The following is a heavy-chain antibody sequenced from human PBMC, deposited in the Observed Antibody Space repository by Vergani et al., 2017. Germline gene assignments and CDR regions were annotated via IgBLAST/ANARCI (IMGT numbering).Heavy chain of an antibody. CDR1: GGSISSGSYY. D-gene: IGHD6-13*01. CDR2: IYTSGST. J-gene: IGHJ4*02. V-gene: IGHV4-61*02. CDR3: ARYSSSWYYFDY. Sequence: QVQLQESGPGLVKPSQTLSLTCTVSGGSISSGSYYWSWIRQPAGKGLEWNGRIYTSGSTNYNPSLKSRVTISVDTSKNQFSLKLSSVTAADTAVYYCARYSSSWYYFDYWGQGTLVTVSS.